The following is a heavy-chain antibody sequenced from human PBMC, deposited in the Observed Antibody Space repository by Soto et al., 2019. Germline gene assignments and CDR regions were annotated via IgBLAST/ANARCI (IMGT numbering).Heavy chain of an antibody. V-gene: IGHV3-74*01. Sequence: GGSLRLSCAASGFTFSSYWMHWVRQAPGKGLVWVSRINSDGSSTSYADSVKGRFTISRDNAKNTLYLQMDSPRAEDTAVYYCARVNEDCTNGVCSFPYYYYGMDVWGQGTTVTVSS. CDR3: ARVNEDCTNGVCSFPYYYYGMDV. CDR2: INSDGSST. D-gene: IGHD2-8*01. CDR1: GFTFSSYW. J-gene: IGHJ6*02.